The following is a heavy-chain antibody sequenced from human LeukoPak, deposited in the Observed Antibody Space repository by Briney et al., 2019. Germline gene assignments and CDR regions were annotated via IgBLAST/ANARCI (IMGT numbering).Heavy chain of an antibody. J-gene: IGHJ1*01. CDR3: ARDRYGDPTQEYFQH. V-gene: IGHV3-48*01. CDR2: ISGSSSTI. D-gene: IGHD4-17*01. Sequence: GGSLRLSCAASGSTFSSYSMNWVRQAPGKGLEWVSYISGSSSTIYYADSVKGRFTISRDNAKNSLYLQMNSLRAEDTAVYYCARDRYGDPTQEYFQHWGQGTLVTVSS. CDR1: GSTFSSYS.